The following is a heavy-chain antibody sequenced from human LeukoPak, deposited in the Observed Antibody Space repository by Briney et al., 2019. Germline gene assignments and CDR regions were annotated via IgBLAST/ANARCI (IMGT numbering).Heavy chain of an antibody. J-gene: IGHJ4*02. CDR2: INHSGST. CDR1: GGSFSGYY. CDR3: ARVGDVVPAAEFDY. Sequence: SETLSLTCAVYGGSFSGYYWSWIRQPPGKGLEWIGEINHSGSTNYNPSLKSRVTISVDTSKNQFSLKLSSVTAADTAVYYCARVGDVVPAAEFDYWGQGTLVTVSS. V-gene: IGHV4-34*01. D-gene: IGHD2-2*01.